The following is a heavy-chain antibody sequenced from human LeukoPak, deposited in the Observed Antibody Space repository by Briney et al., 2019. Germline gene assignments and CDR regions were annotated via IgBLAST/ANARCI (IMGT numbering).Heavy chain of an antibody. D-gene: IGHD3-22*01. J-gene: IGHJ2*01. Sequence: SETLSLTCTVSGGSISSYYWSWIRQPPGKGLEWIGYIYYSGSTNYNPSLKSRVTISVDTSKNQFSLKLSSVTAADTAVYYCARQAQTYYYDSWHFDLWGRGTLVTVSS. CDR2: IYYSGST. CDR1: GGSISSYY. V-gene: IGHV4-59*01. CDR3: ARQAQTYYYDSWHFDL.